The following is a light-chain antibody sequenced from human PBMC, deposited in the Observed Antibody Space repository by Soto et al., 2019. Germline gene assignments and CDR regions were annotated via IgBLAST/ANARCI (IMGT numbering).Light chain of an antibody. CDR2: AAS. CDR3: QQSYSTLFT. CDR1: QSISNY. V-gene: IGKV1-39*01. J-gene: IGKJ3*01. Sequence: DIQMTQSPSSLSASVGDRVTITCRASQSISNYLNWYQQKPGKAPKLLIYAASSLQSGVPSRFSGRGSGTDFTHTISSLQPEDFATYYCQQSYSTLFTFGPGTKVDIK.